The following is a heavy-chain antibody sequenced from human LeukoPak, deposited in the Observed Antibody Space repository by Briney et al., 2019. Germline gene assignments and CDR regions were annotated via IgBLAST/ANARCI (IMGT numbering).Heavy chain of an antibody. CDR1: GGSITTYY. CDR3: ARVEATHDAFDI. J-gene: IGHJ3*02. CDR2: IYSSGGT. D-gene: IGHD1-26*01. V-gene: IGHV4-4*07. Sequence: SESLSLTCTVSGGSITTYYWSWIRQPAGKGLEWIGRIYSSGGTVYNPSLKSRVTMSVDTSKNQFFLKLRSVTAADTAVYYCARVEATHDAFDIWGQGTMVTVSS.